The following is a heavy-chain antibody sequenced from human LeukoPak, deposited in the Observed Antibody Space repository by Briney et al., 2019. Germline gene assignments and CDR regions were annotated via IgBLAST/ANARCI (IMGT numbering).Heavy chain of an antibody. J-gene: IGHJ4*02. CDR3: ARVDHCSSTSCYRGGYYFDY. Sequence: ASVKVSCKASGYTFTSYGISWVRQAPGQGLEWMGWISAYNGNTNYAQKLQGRVTMTTDTSTSTAYMELRSLRSDDTAVYYCARVDHCSSTSCYRGGYYFDYWGQGTLVTVSS. CDR2: ISAYNGNT. V-gene: IGHV1-18*01. CDR1: GYTFTSYG. D-gene: IGHD2-2*01.